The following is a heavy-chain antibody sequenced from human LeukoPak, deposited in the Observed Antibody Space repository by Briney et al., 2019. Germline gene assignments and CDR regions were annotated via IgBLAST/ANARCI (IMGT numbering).Heavy chain of an antibody. CDR2: INPNSGGT. CDR1: GYTFTGYY. Sequence: ASVKVSCKASGYTFTGYYMHWVRQAPGQGLEWMGWINPNSGGTNYAQKFQGRVTMTRDTSISTAYMELSRLRSDDTAVYYCANHHSGYDVLFDYWGQGTLVTVSS. V-gene: IGHV1-2*02. CDR3: ANHHSGYDVLFDY. J-gene: IGHJ4*02. D-gene: IGHD5-12*01.